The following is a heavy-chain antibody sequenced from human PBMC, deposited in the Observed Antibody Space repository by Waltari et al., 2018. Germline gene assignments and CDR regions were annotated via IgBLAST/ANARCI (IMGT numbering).Heavy chain of an antibody. D-gene: IGHD7-27*01. Sequence: QLQLQESGPGLVKPSETLSLTCTVSGGSISSSSYYWGWIRQPPGKGLEWIGSIYYSGSTYSNPSLKSRVTISVDTSKNQFSLKLSSVTAADTAVYYCARDTGDDPGPYWGQGTLVTVSS. CDR1: GGSISSSSYY. CDR3: ARDTGDDPGPY. V-gene: IGHV4-39*07. J-gene: IGHJ4*02. CDR2: IYYSGST.